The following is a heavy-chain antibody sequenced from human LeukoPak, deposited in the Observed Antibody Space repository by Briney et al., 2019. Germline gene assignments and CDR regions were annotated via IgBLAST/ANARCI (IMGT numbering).Heavy chain of an antibody. CDR1: RGSFSSGSYY. D-gene: IGHD5-18*01. CDR3: ARGREAMGEPMIDY. CDR2: FYSSGST. Sequence: PSETLSLTCTVSRGSFSSGSYYWSWIRQPPGKGLEWIGYFYSSGSTNYNPSLTSRVTISLDTSRNQFSLKLTSVTAADTAVYYCARGREAMGEPMIDYWGQGTLVTVSS. V-gene: IGHV4-61*01. J-gene: IGHJ4*02.